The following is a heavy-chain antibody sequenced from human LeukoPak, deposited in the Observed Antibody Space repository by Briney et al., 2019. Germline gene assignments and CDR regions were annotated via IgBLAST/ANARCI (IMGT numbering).Heavy chain of an antibody. V-gene: IGHV3-30*02. CDR1: GFTLSTYG. CDR2: IRYDGSDK. Sequence: PGGSLRLSCVASGFTLSTYGMHWVRQAPGKGLEWVAFIRYDGSDKFYGDSVKGRFTTSRDNSKNTLYLQMSRLIVEDTAVYYCAKDLDCSGGTCHKAFDCWGQGTLVTVSS. CDR3: AKDLDCSGGTCHKAFDC. J-gene: IGHJ4*02. D-gene: IGHD2-15*01.